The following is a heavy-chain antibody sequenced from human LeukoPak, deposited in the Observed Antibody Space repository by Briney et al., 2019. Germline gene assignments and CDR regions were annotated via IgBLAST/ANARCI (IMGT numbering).Heavy chain of an antibody. J-gene: IGHJ4*02. V-gene: IGHV1-18*01. CDR2: ISAYNGNT. CDR1: GYTFTSHD. CDR3: ARGIGDRFRLQHVIDY. D-gene: IGHD2-21*02. Sequence: ASGYTFTSHDISWVRQAPGQGPEWMGWISAYNGNTNYAQKLQGRVTMTTDTSTSTAYMELRSLRSDDTAVYYCARGIGDRFRLQHVIDYWGQGTLVTVSS.